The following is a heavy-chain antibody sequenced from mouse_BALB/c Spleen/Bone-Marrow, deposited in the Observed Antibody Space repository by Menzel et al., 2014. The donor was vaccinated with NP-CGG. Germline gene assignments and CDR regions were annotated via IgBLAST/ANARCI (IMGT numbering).Heavy chain of an antibody. V-gene: IGHV1-67*01. CDR1: GSTFTALA. Sequence: GPVLVRLGVSVKISCKGSGSTFTALAMHWVKQSHAKSLEWIGAFSTYSGNTNYNKKFKGKATMTVDKSSSPHYMELTRLTSENSAIYYCAISNCRSSYAFDYWGQGTSLTVSS. J-gene: IGHJ2*02. CDR3: AISNCRSSYAFDY. CDR2: FSTYSGNT. D-gene: IGHD1-1*01.